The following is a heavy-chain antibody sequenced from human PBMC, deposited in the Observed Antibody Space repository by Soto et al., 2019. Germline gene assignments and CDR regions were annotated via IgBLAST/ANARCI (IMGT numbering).Heavy chain of an antibody. CDR2: MNPNSGNT. CDR1: GYTFTSYD. Sequence: ASVKVSCKASGYTFTSYDINWVRQATGQGLEWMGWMNPNSGNTGYAQKFQGRVTMTRNTSISTAYMELSSLRSEDTAVYYCATADIVVVPAAMPFSYYYYYMDVWGKGTTVTVSS. D-gene: IGHD2-2*01. CDR3: ATADIVVVPAAMPFSYYYYYMDV. J-gene: IGHJ6*03. V-gene: IGHV1-8*01.